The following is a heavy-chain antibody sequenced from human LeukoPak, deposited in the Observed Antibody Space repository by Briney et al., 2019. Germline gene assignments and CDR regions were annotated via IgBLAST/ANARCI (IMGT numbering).Heavy chain of an antibody. V-gene: IGHV3-48*03. CDR3: AKGMLSAPFDY. Sequence: PGGSLRLACAASGFTFSSYEMNWVRQAPGKGLEWVSYISSSGSTIYYADSVKGRFTISRDNSKNTLYLQMNSLRAEDTAVYYCAKGMLSAPFDYWGQGTLVTVSS. CDR2: ISSSGSTI. D-gene: IGHD2-8*01. CDR1: GFTFSSYE. J-gene: IGHJ4*02.